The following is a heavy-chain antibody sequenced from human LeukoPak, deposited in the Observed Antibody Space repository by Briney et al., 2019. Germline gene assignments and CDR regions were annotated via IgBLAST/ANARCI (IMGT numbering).Heavy chain of an antibody. CDR2: INHSGST. V-gene: IGHV4-34*01. CDR1: GGSFSGYY. D-gene: IGHD4-11*01. CDR3: ARGPSTTVTNY. Sequence: SETLSLTCAVYGGSFSGYYWSWIRQPPGKGLEWIGEINHSGSTNYNPSLKSRVTISVDTSKNQFSLKLSSVTAADTAVYYCARGPSTTVTNYWGQGTLVTVSS. J-gene: IGHJ4*02.